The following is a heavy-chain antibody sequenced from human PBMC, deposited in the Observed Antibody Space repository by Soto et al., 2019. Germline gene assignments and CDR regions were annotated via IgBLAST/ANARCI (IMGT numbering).Heavy chain of an antibody. CDR3: ARHGYYYYMDV. CDR2: IYYSGST. J-gene: IGHJ6*03. Sequence: SETLSLTCTVSGGSISSYYWSWIRQPPGKGLEWIGYIYYSGSTNYNPSLKSRVTISVDTSKSQFSLKLSSVTAADTAVYYCARHGYYYYMDVWGKGTTVTVSS. V-gene: IGHV4-59*08. CDR1: GGSISSYY.